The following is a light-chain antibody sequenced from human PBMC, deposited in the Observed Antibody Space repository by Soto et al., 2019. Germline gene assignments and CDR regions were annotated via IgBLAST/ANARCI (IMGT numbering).Light chain of an antibody. Sequence: DIQMTQSPSSLSASVGDRVTIACQSSHDVGSNLNWFQQKPGEAPKLLIYDASNLDRGAPSIFSASGAGTDFLFTISRLPPEAVATYYCQQYSSMLTFGGGTEIELK. CDR3: QQYSSMLT. CDR2: DAS. V-gene: IGKV1-33*01. CDR1: HDVGSN. J-gene: IGKJ4*01.